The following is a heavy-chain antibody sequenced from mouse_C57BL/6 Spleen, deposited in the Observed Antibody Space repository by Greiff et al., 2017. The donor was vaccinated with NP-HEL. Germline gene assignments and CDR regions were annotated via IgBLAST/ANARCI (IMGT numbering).Heavy chain of an antibody. CDR1: GFTFSDYY. CDR3: ARDLGYYGSSYWYFDV. V-gene: IGHV5-16*01. CDR2: INYDGSST. J-gene: IGHJ1*03. D-gene: IGHD1-1*01. Sequence: EVQVVESEGGLVQPGSSMKLSCTASGFTFSDYYMAWVRQVPEKGLEWVANINYDGSSTYYLDSLKSRFIISRDNAKNILYLQMSSLKSEDTATYYCARDLGYYGSSYWYFDVWGTGTTVTVSS.